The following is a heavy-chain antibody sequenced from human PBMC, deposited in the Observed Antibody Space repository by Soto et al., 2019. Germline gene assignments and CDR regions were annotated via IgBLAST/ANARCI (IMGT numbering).Heavy chain of an antibody. Sequence: EVQLVESGGGLVKPGWSLRLPCAASGFTFSTYSMNWVRQTPGKGLEWVSSISSSSTYIYYADSVKGRFTISRDNAKNALYLQMNSLRGEDTAVYYCARGIAVADTWWYDPWGQGTLVTVSS. CDR3: ARGIAVADTWWYDP. D-gene: IGHD6-19*01. J-gene: IGHJ5*02. CDR1: GFTFSTYS. CDR2: ISSSSTYI. V-gene: IGHV3-21*01.